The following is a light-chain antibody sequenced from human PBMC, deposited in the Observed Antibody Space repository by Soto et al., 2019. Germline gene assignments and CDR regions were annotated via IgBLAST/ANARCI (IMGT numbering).Light chain of an antibody. CDR3: AAWDVCLRGRV. CDR2: RND. Sequence: QSVLTQPPSASGTPGQRVTISCSGSSSNVGVNFVYWYQHLPGTAPKLLIYRNDQRPSGVPDRFSGSKSGTSSSLAISGLRYEDEADYYCAAWDVCLRGRVFGSGTKVT. V-gene: IGLV1-47*01. J-gene: IGLJ1*01. CDR1: SSNVGVNF.